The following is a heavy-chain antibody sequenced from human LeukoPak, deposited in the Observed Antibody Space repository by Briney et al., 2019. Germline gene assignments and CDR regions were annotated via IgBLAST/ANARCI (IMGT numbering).Heavy chain of an antibody. D-gene: IGHD4-23*01. CDR3: ARGGTVVNLSY. Sequence: PSETLSLTCTVSGGSIGSYYWSWIWQPPGKGLEWIGYIYYSGSTNYNASLKSRVTISIDTSKNQFSLNLNSVTAADTAVYYCARGGTVVNLSYWGQGTLVTVSS. CDR1: GGSIGSYY. V-gene: IGHV4-59*01. CDR2: IYYSGST. J-gene: IGHJ4*02.